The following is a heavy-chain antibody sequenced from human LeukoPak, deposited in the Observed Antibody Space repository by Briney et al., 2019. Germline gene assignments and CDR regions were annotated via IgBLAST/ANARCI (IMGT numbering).Heavy chain of an antibody. CDR3: ARDRPSASRYYDFWSGPATSSDEQNWFDP. CDR2: IYTSGST. Sequence: PSETLSLTCTVSGGSISSSSYFWGWIRQPPGKGLEWIGRIYTSGSTNYNPSLKSRVTMSVDTSKNQFSLKLSSVTAADTAVYYCARDRPSASRYYDFWSGPATSSDEQNWFDPWGQGTLVTVSS. CDR1: GGSISSSSYF. D-gene: IGHD3-3*01. V-gene: IGHV4-39*07. J-gene: IGHJ5*02.